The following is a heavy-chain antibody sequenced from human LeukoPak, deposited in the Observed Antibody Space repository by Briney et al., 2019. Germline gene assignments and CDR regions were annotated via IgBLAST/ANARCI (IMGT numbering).Heavy chain of an antibody. V-gene: IGHV3-23*01. J-gene: IGHJ4*02. CDR1: GFTFSSYA. Sequence: GGSLRLSCAASGFTFSSYAMIWVRQAPGKGLEWVSAISGSGGSTYYADAVKGRFTISRDKSKNTLYLQMNSLRAEDTAVYYCAKEEYYDSSGYHFDYWGQGTLVTVSS. CDR3: AKEEYYDSSGYHFDY. CDR2: ISGSGGST. D-gene: IGHD3-22*01.